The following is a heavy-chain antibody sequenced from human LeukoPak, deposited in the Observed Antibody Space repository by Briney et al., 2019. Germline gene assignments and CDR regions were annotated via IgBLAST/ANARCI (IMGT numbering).Heavy chain of an antibody. CDR1: GFTFSTCA. CDR2: ISGSGDII. J-gene: IGHJ4*02. Sequence: GGSLRLSCAASGFTFSTCAMSWVRQAPGKGLEWVSGISGSGDIIYYSDSVKGRFTISRDNSKNTLFLQMNSLRAEDSALYYCAKDPTYFDSSGQTYFDYWGQGTLVTVSS. D-gene: IGHD3-22*01. V-gene: IGHV3-23*01. CDR3: AKDPTYFDSSGQTYFDY.